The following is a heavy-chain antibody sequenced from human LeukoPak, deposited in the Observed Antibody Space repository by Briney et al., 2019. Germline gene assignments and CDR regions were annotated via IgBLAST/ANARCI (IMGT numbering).Heavy chain of an antibody. CDR1: GFTFSSYA. CDR3: ARDLLLVWFGELSTLGPYYYYYGMDV. J-gene: IGHJ6*02. CDR2: ISYDGSNK. V-gene: IGHV3-30-3*01. Sequence: GGSLRLSCAASGFTFSSYAMHWVRQAPGKGLEWVAVISYDGSNKYYADSVKGRFTISRDNSKNTLYLQMNSLRAEDTAVYYCARDLLLVWFGELSTLGPYYYYYGMDVWGQGTTVTVSS. D-gene: IGHD3-10*01.